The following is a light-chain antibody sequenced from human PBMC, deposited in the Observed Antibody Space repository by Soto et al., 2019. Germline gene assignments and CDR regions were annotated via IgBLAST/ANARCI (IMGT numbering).Light chain of an antibody. CDR1: QSVSSSY. V-gene: IGKV3-20*01. J-gene: IGKJ2*01. CDR2: GAS. Sequence: DIVLTQSPGTLSLSPGERATLSCRASQSVSSSYLAWYQPKPGQAPRLLIYGASSMATGIPDRFSCSGSGTDFTLTLSRLELEDFAVYYCQQYVSSPGYTFGQGTKLEIK. CDR3: QQYVSSPGYT.